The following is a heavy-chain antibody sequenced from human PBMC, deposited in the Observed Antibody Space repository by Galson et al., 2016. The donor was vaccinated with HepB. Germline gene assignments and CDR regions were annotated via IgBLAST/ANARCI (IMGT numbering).Heavy chain of an antibody. Sequence: LSLTCTVSGGSISSGSYYWSWIRQPAGKGPEWIGRINLNGGTNYTPSLKSRVTISADTSKNQFSLGLRSVTAADTAVYYCARAGYCGGGSCYVYAFDIWGPGTMVTVSS. J-gene: IGHJ3*02. V-gene: IGHV4-61*02. CDR3: ARAGYCGGGSCYVYAFDI. D-gene: IGHD2-15*01. CDR1: GGSISSGSYY. CDR2: INLNGGT.